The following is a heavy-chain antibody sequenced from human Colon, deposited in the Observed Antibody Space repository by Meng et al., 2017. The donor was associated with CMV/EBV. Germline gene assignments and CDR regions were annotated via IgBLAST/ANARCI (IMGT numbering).Heavy chain of an antibody. CDR2: INTNTGNP. V-gene: IGHV7-4-1*01. D-gene: IGHD1-1*01. CDR3: ARTRVWNDFDY. Sequence: SCDASGYIFTTYALNWVRQAPGQGLEWMGWINTNTGNPTYAQSFSGRFVFSLDTSASTAYLHIRSLHPEDTAVYYCARTRVWNDFDYWGQGTLVTVSS. J-gene: IGHJ4*02. CDR1: GYIFTTYA.